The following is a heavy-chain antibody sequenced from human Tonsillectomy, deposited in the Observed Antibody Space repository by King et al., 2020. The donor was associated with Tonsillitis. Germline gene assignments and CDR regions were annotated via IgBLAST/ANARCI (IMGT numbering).Heavy chain of an antibody. V-gene: IGHV3-20*04. CDR1: GFRFDDYG. J-gene: IGHJ4*02. Sequence: DVQLVESGGGVARPGGSLRLSCAASGFRFDDYGMNWVRQAPGKGLEWVSGINWSGGSTAYTDSVKGRFTISRDNAKNSLYLQMNSLRAEDTALYYCARGPDARGSGWHFDCWGQGTLVTVSS. CDR2: INWSGGST. CDR3: ARGPDARGSGWHFDC. D-gene: IGHD6-19*01.